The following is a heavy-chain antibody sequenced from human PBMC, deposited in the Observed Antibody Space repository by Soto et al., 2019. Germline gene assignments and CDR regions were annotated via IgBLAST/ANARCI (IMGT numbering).Heavy chain of an antibody. CDR2: IYPGDSDT. J-gene: IGHJ2*01. CDR3: ARGSGLNAIPRWYFGF. Sequence: EVQLEQSGAEVKKPGAYVKVSCKGFGYRFSNFWIAWVRQMPGKCLEWMGSIYPGDSDTRFSPSFQGQVTISVDKSINSAYLQWSSLKASDAAFYYFARGSGLNAIPRWYFGFWGRGTRVTVSS. V-gene: IGHV5-51*01. D-gene: IGHD2-21*01. CDR1: GYRFSNFW.